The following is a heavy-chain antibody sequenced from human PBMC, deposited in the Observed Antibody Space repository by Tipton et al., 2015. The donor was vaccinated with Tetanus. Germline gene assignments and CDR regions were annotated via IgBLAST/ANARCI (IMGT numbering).Heavy chain of an antibody. V-gene: IGHV1-18*01. CDR1: GYTFTHYG. D-gene: IGHD3/OR15-3a*01. CDR3: ARGRGLGPHEYFER. Sequence: QLVQSGAEVKKPGASVKVSCRASGYTFTHYGVNWVRQAPGQGLEWMGWISPFNENVNYAEKFQGRLTMTTDRSTATVYMDLRSLGSDDTAVYYCARGRGLGPHEYFERWGQGTLVPVSS. CDR2: ISPFNENV. J-gene: IGHJ5*02.